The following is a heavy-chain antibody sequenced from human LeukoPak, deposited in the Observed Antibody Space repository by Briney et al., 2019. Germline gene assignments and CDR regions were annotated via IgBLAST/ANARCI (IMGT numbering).Heavy chain of an antibody. CDR2: IKQDGSEE. J-gene: IGHJ4*02. D-gene: IGHD3-16*01. CDR3: ARDGGRRDDY. Sequence: GGSLRLSCAASGFTFSSYWMSWVRQAPGKGLEWVANIKQDGSEEYHGDSVKGRFTISRDNAKNSLYLQMNSLRVEDTAVYFCARDGGRRDDYWGQGTLVTVSS. CDR1: GFTFSSYW. V-gene: IGHV3-7*01.